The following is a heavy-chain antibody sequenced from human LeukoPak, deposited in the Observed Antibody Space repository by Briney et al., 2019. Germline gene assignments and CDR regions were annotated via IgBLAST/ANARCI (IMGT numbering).Heavy chain of an antibody. V-gene: IGHV4-38-2*01. CDR1: GYSISSGYY. J-gene: IGHJ5*02. Sequence: PSETLSLTXAVSGYSISSGYYWGWIRQPPGKGLEWIGSIYQSGSTYYNPSLKSRVTISVDTSMNQFSLKLSSVTAADTAVYYCARLGYCSSTSCPTGWFDPWGQGTLVTVSS. CDR2: IYQSGST. D-gene: IGHD2-2*01. CDR3: ARLGYCSSTSCPTGWFDP.